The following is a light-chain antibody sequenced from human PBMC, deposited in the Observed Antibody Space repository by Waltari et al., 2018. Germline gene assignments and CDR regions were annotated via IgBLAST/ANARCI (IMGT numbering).Light chain of an antibody. J-gene: IGKJ1*01. CDR1: QCVLHSEGSTD. CDR2: DVS. CDR3: MNGTHWHLT. Sequence: QCVLHSEGSTDFNGLHQRPDQARRHLSYDVSIRDWVVPDRFSGSGSGADLTLKFSRLEGEDVGFYYCMNGTHWHLTFGQGTKVEIK. V-gene: IGKV2-30*02.